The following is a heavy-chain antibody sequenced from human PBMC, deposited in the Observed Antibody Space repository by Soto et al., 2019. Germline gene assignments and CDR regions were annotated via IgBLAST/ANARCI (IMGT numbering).Heavy chain of an antibody. CDR1: GYTFTSYG. CDR3: ARDWEGLLWFGESFDY. CDR2: ISAYNGNT. Sequence: ASVKVSCKASGYTFTSYGISWVRQAPGQGLEWMGWISAYNGNTNYAQKLQGRVTMTTDTSTSTAYMELRSLRSDDTAVYYCARDWEGLLWFGESFDYWGQGTLVTVSS. D-gene: IGHD3-10*01. V-gene: IGHV1-18*01. J-gene: IGHJ4*02.